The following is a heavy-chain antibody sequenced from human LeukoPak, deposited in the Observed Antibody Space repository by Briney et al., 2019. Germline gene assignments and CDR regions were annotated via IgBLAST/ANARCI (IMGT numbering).Heavy chain of an antibody. D-gene: IGHD5-24*01. CDR1: GFTFSDYS. CDR2: IGIDSGNT. J-gene: IGHJ4*02. CDR3: ARDYKYAFDN. Sequence: GGSLRLSCADSGFTFSDYSMKWVRQAPGKGLEWISYIGIDSGNTNYADSVKGRFTISGDKAKNSLYLQMNSLRVEDTAVYYCARDYKYAFDNWGQGTLVTVSS. V-gene: IGHV3-48*01.